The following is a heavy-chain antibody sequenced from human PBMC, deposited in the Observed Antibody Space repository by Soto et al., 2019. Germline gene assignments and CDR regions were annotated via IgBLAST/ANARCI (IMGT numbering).Heavy chain of an antibody. CDR1: GFTFSSYW. D-gene: IGHD2-2*02. CDR3: AKAREGYCSSTSCYIFEY. Sequence: EVQLVESGGGLVQPGGSLRLSCAASGFTFSSYWMHWVRQAPGKGLVWVSRINSDGSSTSYADSVKGRFTISRDNSRNTLYLQMNSLRAEDTAVYYCAKAREGYCSSTSCYIFEYWGQGTLVTVSS. V-gene: IGHV3-74*01. J-gene: IGHJ4*02. CDR2: INSDGSST.